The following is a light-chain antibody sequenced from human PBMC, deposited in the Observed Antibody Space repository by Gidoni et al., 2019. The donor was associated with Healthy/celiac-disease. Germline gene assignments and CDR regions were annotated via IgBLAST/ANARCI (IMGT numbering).Light chain of an antibody. CDR3: QQYDNRPTWT. Sequence: DIQMTQSPSSLSASVGDRVTITCQASQDISNYLNWYQQKPGKAPKLLIYDASNLETGVPSRFSGSGSGTDFTFTISSLQPEDIATYYCQQYDNRPTWTFGQGTKVEIK. J-gene: IGKJ1*01. V-gene: IGKV1-33*01. CDR2: DAS. CDR1: QDISNY.